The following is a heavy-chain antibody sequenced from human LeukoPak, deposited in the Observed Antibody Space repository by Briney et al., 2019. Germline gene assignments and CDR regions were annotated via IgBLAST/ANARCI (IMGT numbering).Heavy chain of an antibody. CDR1: GFTFSNNW. J-gene: IGHJ4*02. Sequence: PGGSLRLSCAASGFTFSNNWMSWVRQAPGKGLEWVANIKEDGSEEDYVDSVKGRFTISRDNAKKSLYLQMNSLRAEDTAVCYCANAVYWGQGTLVTVSS. V-gene: IGHV3-7*01. D-gene: IGHD2-8*01. CDR3: ANAVY. CDR2: IKEDGSEE.